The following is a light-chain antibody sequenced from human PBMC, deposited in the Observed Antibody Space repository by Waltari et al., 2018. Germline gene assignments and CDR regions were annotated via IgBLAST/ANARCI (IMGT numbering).Light chain of an antibody. CDR3: QQYYGTPLT. CDR2: RAS. J-gene: IGKJ4*01. V-gene: IGKV3-15*01. CDR1: QSASTS. Sequence: ELMMTQSPATLSVSPGERASLSCTASQSASTSLAWYQQTPGQAPRLLIYRASTRAAGIPDRFSGSGSGTEFTLTISSLQSEDSAIYYCQQYYGTPLTFGGGTRVEIK.